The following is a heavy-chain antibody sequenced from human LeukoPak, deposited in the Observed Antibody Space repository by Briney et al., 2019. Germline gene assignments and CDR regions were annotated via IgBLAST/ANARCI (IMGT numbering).Heavy chain of an antibody. CDR3: APYVVGSAAGNYFDY. J-gene: IGHJ4*02. Sequence: SETLSLTCTVSGASISSGDYYWSWIRQPPGRGLEWIGYIYYSGSTYYNPSLKSRVTISVDTSKNQFSLKLGSVTAADTAVYYCAPYVVGSAAGNYFDYWGQGTLVTVSS. CDR2: IYYSGST. CDR1: GASISSGDYY. V-gene: IGHV4-30-4*01. D-gene: IGHD2-2*01.